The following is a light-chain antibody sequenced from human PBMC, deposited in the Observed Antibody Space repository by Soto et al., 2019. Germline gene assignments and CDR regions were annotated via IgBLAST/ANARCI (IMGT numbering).Light chain of an antibody. J-gene: IGKJ1*01. Sequence: DIQMTQAPSSLSASVGDRVTITCRASQTISKYLNWYQQKAGQAPNLLIYGAYSLLSGVQSRFSGSGFGTDFTLIISSLQPEDFATYYCKQTYNTPRTFGQGTKVDIK. CDR1: QTISKY. V-gene: IGKV1-39*01. CDR3: KQTYNTPRT. CDR2: GAY.